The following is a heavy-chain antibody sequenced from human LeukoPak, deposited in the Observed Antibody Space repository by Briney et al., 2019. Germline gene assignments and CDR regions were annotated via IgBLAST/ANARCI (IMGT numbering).Heavy chain of an antibody. J-gene: IGHJ4*02. CDR2: IYYSGST. CDR3: AGGSSWLTSFDY. CDR1: GGSTSSYY. D-gene: IGHD6-13*01. V-gene: IGHV4-59*01. Sequence: SETLSLTCTVSGGSTSSYYWSWIRQPPGKGLEWIGYIYYSGSTNYNPSLKSRVTISVDTSKNQFSLKLSSVTAADTAVYYCAGGSSWLTSFDYWGQGTLVTVSS.